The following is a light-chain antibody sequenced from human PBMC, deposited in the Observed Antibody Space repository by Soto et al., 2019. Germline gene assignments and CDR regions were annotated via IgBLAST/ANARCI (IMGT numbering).Light chain of an antibody. CDR3: QQTYSTPYT. CDR1: QRITTY. V-gene: IGKV1-39*01. Sequence: IHMTQSPSSLSASVGDRITVTCRASQRITTYVNWYQLKPGEAPKLLISTSGTLQRGVPSRFSGSRSGTDFTLTITRLQPADFATYFCQQTYSTPYTFGHGTKWEIK. J-gene: IGKJ2*01. CDR2: TSG.